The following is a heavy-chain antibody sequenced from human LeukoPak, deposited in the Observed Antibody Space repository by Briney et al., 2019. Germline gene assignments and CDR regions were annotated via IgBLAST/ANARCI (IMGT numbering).Heavy chain of an antibody. D-gene: IGHD4-17*01. J-gene: IGHJ2*01. CDR2: MNSDGSST. Sequence: GGPLSLSYAASGLTLSNYWMHWVRQAPGKGLVWVSRMNSDGSSTTYGDSVKGRFTISRDNAKNTLYLQMNSLRADDTAVYYCARETTVTREWYFDLWGRGTLVTVAS. CDR1: GLTLSNYW. CDR3: ARETTVTREWYFDL. V-gene: IGHV3-74*01.